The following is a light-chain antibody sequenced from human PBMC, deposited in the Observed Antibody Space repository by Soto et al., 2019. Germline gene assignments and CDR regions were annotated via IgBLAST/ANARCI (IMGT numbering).Light chain of an antibody. V-gene: IGLV2-14*01. J-gene: IGLJ2*01. CDR1: SSDGGGYNY. CDR3: SSYTSSSTHVV. CDR2: EVS. Sequence: QSVLTQPASVSGSPGQSITISCTGTSSDGGGYNYVSWYQQHPGKAPKLMIYEVSNRHSGVSNRFSGSKSGNTASLTISGLQAEDEADYYCSSYTSSSTHVVFGGGTKLTVL.